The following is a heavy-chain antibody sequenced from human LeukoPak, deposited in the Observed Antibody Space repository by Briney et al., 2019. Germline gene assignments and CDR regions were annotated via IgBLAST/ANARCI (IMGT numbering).Heavy chain of an antibody. D-gene: IGHD2-21*01. CDR2: ISGSGAVT. J-gene: IGHJ4*02. CDR1: GFTFTTYA. CDR3: ATARVRSGFYFDY. Sequence: GGSLRLSCAASGFTFTTYAMSWVRQAPGKGLEWVSGISGSGAVTYYADSVKGRSTISKDSSKETLYLQMSSLRAEDTAVYYCATARVRSGFYFDYWGQGTLVTVSS. V-gene: IGHV3-23*01.